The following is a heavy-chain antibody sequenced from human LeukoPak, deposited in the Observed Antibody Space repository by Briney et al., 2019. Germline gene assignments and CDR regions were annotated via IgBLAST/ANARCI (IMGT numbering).Heavy chain of an antibody. CDR1: GFTFSNAW. CDR3: TIQYYDILTGYSN. V-gene: IGHV3-15*01. CDR2: IKSKTDGGTT. Sequence: GGSLRLSCAASGFTFSNAWMSWVRQPPGKGLEWVGLIKSKTDGGTTDYAAPVKGRFTISRDDSKNTLYLQINSLKTEDTAVYYCTIQYYDILTGYSNWGQGTLVTVSS. J-gene: IGHJ4*02. D-gene: IGHD3-9*01.